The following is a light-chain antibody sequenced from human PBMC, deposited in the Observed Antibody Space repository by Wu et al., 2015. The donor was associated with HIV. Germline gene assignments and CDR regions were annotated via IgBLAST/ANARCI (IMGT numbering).Light chain of an antibody. J-gene: IGKJ5*01. CDR3: QQFNSYPIT. CDR1: QGMTNA. Sequence: AIQLTRSPSSLSTSVGDRVTITCRASQGMTNALAWYQVKPGKAPKLLIYSASSLQSGVPSRFSGSGSGTDFTLTISRVQPEDLATYYCQQFNSYPITFGQGTRLEIK. V-gene: IGKV1-13*02. CDR2: SAS.